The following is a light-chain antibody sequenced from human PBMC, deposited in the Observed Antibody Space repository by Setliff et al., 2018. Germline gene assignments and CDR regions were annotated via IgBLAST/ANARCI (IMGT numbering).Light chain of an antibody. V-gene: IGLV2-14*03. Sequence: QSALTQPASVSGSPGQSITISCSGTSSDVGSYDLVSWYQQHPGKAPKLIIYGVSNRPSGVSSRFSGSKSGNTASLTISGLQTEDEADYYCSSFTGGSSPYVFGTGTKVTVL. CDR2: GVS. J-gene: IGLJ1*01. CDR3: SSFTGGSSPYV. CDR1: SSDVGSYDL.